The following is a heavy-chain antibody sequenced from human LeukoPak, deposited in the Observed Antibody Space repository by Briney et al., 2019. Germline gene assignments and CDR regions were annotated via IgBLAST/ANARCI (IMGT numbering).Heavy chain of an antibody. CDR2: ISWNSGSI. CDR3: AKGWYSSSWYYFDY. CDR1: GFTFDDYA. D-gene: IGHD6-13*01. V-gene: IGHV3-9*01. J-gene: IGHJ4*02. Sequence: GGSLRLSCAASGFTFDDYAMHWVRQAPGKGLEWVSGISWNSGSIGYADSVKGRFTISRDNAKNSLYLQMNSLRAEDTALYYCAKGWYSSSWYYFDYWGQGTLVTVPS.